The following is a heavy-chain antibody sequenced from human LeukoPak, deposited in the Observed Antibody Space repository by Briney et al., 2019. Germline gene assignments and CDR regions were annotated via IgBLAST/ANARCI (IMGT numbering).Heavy chain of an antibody. CDR3: AKDPFPYCSGGSCYSVYFDY. D-gene: IGHD2-15*01. Sequence: GRSLRHSCAASGFTFDDYAMHWVRQAPGKGLEWVSGISRNSGSIGYADSVKGRFTISRDNAKNSLYLQMNSLRAEDMALYYCAKDPFPYCSGGSCYSVYFDYWGQGTLVTVSS. J-gene: IGHJ4*02. V-gene: IGHV3-9*03. CDR2: ISRNSGSI. CDR1: GFTFDDYA.